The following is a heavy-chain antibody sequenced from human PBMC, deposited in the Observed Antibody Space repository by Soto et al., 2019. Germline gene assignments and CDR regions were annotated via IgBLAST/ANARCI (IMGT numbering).Heavy chain of an antibody. CDR2: IYYSGST. CDR3: ARDLGSHKTPPARNWFDP. Sequence: QVQLQESGPGLVKPSQTLSLTCTVSGGSISSGGYYWSWIRQHPGKGLEWIGYIYYSGSTYYNPSLESRVTISVDTSKNQFSLKLSSVTAEDTAVYYCARDLGSHKTPPARNWFDPWGQGTLVTVSS. V-gene: IGHV4-31*03. D-gene: IGHD2-15*01. CDR1: GGSISSGGYY. J-gene: IGHJ5*02.